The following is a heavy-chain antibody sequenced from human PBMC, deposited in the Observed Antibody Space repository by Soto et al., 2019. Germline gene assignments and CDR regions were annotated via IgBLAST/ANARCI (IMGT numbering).Heavy chain of an antibody. CDR3: ARSHGYSFEFDP. D-gene: IGHD5-12*01. CDR2: IYYSGST. J-gene: IGHJ5*02. V-gene: IGHV4-61*01. Sequence: PSETLSLTCTVSGGSVSSGSYYWSWIRQPPGKGLEWIGYIYYSGSTNYNPSLKSRVTISVDTSKNQFSPKLSSVTAADTAVYYCARSHGYSFEFDPWGQGTLVTVSS. CDR1: GGSVSSGSYY.